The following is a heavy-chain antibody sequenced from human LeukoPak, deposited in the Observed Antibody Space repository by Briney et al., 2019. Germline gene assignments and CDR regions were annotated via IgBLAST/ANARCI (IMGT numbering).Heavy chain of an antibody. CDR1: GYTLTGYY. CDR2: IIPIFGTT. CDR3: ALRPPIFGVVIFHFDY. J-gene: IGHJ4*02. V-gene: IGHV1-69*13. D-gene: IGHD3-3*01. Sequence: VASVKVSCKPSGYTLTGYYVHWVRQAPGQGLEWMGGIIPIFGTTNYAQKFQGRVTITADESTSTAYMELSSLRSEDTAVYYCALRPPIFGVVIFHFDYWGQGTLVTVSS.